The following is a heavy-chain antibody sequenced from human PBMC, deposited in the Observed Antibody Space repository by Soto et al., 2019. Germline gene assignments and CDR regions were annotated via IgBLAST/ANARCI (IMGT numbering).Heavy chain of an antibody. V-gene: IGHV1-3*01. CDR3: ARPVWPSDAFDX. J-gene: IGHJ3*01. CDR1: GYTFTSYA. Sequence: ASVKVSCKASGYTFTSYAMHWVRQAPGQRLEWMGWINAGNGNTKYSQKFQGRVTITRDTSASTAYMELSSLRSEDTAVYYCARPVWPSDAFDXWGQGTMVTVSS. CDR2: INAGNGNT.